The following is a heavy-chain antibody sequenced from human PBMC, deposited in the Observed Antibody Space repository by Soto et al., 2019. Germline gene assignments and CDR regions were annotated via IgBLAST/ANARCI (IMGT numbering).Heavy chain of an antibody. CDR1: GFAFSSYA. J-gene: IGHJ4*02. D-gene: IGHD4-4*01. Sequence: PGGSLRLSCAASGFAFSSYAMSWVRQAPGKGLEWVSAISGSGGSTYYADSVKGRFTISRDNSKNTLYLQMNSLRAEDTAVYYCANRPGMASVLPTVATPFDSWGQGTLVPISS. CDR3: ANRPGMASVLPTVATPFDS. V-gene: IGHV3-23*01. CDR2: ISGSGGST.